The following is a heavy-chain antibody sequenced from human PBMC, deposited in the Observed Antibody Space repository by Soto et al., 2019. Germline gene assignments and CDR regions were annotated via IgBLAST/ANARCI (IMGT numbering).Heavy chain of an antibody. CDR1: GFTFSSYG. Sequence: PGGSLRLSCAASGFTFSSYGMHWVRQAPGKGLEWVAVISYDGSNKYYADSVKGRFTISRDNYKNTLYLQMNSLRAEDTAVYYCAKALLRLLEWSFIDVWGHGTTVTVSS. CDR2: ISYDGSNK. V-gene: IGHV3-30*18. D-gene: IGHD3-3*01. J-gene: IGHJ6*02. CDR3: AKALLRLLEWSFIDV.